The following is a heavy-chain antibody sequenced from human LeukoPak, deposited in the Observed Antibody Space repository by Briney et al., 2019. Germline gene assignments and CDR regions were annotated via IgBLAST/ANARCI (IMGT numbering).Heavy chain of an antibody. Sequence: GASVKVSCKASGYTFNSYAIHWVRQAPGQRPEWMGWINAGNGNTKYSQQFQGRVTITRDTSASRAYMELTSLTSEDTAVYYCATAMVRGLILEWGQGTLVTVSS. V-gene: IGHV1-3*01. J-gene: IGHJ4*02. CDR2: INAGNGNT. CDR1: GYTFNSYA. CDR3: ATAMVRGLILE. D-gene: IGHD3-10*01.